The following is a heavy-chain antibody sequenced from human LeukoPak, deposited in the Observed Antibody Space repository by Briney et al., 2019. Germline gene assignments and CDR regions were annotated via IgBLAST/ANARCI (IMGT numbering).Heavy chain of an antibody. V-gene: IGHV3-30*02. J-gene: IGHJ4*02. CDR3: AKDYCSSTSCYATY. CDR1: GFTFSNYG. CDR2: IRYDGSNK. Sequence: GGSLGLSCAASGFTFSNYGMHWVRQAPGKGLEWVAFIRYDGSNKYYADSVKGRFTISRDNSKNTLCLLMNSLRAEDTAVYYCAKDYCSSTSCYATYWGQGTLVTVSS. D-gene: IGHD2-2*01.